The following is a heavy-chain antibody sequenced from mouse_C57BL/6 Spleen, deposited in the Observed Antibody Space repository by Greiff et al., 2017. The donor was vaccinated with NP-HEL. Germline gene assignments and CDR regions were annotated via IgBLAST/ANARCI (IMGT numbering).Heavy chain of an antibody. V-gene: IGHV1-64*01. J-gene: IGHJ3*01. Sequence: QVQLQQPGAELVMPGASVKLSCKASGYTFTSYWMHWVKQRPGQGLEWIGMIHPNSGSTNYNEKFKSKATLTVDKSSSTAYMQLSSLTSEDSAVYYCARSYYYGSGFAYWGQGTLVTVSA. D-gene: IGHD1-1*01. CDR1: GYTFTSYW. CDR3: ARSYYYGSGFAY. CDR2: IHPNSGST.